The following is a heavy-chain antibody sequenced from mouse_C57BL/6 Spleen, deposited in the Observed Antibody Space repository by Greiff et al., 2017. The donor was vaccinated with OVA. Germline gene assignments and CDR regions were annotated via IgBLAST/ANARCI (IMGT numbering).Heavy chain of an antibody. V-gene: IGHV1-55*01. CDR1: GYTFTSYW. J-gene: IGHJ4*01. Sequence: QVQLKQPGAELVKPGASVKMSCKASGYTFTSYWITWVKQRPGQGLEWIGDIYPGSGSTNYNEKFKSKATLTVDTSSSTAYMQLSSLTSEDSAVYYCARWRGDYDDYAMDYWGQGTSVTVSS. CDR3: ARWRGDYDDYAMDY. D-gene: IGHD2-4*01. CDR2: IYPGSGST.